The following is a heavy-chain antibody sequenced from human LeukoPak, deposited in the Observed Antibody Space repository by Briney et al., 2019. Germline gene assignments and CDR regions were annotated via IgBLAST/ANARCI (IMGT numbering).Heavy chain of an antibody. CDR1: GFTLSSYS. Sequence: PGGSLRPSCAASGFTLSSYSMNWVRQAPGKGLEWVSSISSSSSYIYYADSVKGRFTISRDNAKNSLYLQMNGLRAEDTAVYYCAMGWYGVDYWGQGTLVTVSS. J-gene: IGHJ4*02. CDR2: ISSSSSYI. CDR3: AMGWYGVDY. V-gene: IGHV3-21*01. D-gene: IGHD3-10*01.